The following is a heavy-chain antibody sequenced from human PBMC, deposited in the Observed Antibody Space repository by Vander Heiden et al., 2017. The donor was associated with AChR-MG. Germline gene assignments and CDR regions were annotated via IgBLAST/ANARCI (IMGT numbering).Heavy chain of an antibody. CDR2: ISSTSSTI. CDR3: ARDAGSGSQPFDI. V-gene: IGHV3-48*01. J-gene: IGHJ3*02. CDR1: GFTFSSYC. D-gene: IGHD3-10*01. Sequence: EVPLVESGGGLVQPGGSLSLACAASGFTFSSYCMFWVRQAPGKGLEWVSYISSTSSTIYYADSVKGRFTISRDNAKNSLYLQMNSLRAEDTAFYYCARDAGSGSQPFDIWGQGTMVAVSS.